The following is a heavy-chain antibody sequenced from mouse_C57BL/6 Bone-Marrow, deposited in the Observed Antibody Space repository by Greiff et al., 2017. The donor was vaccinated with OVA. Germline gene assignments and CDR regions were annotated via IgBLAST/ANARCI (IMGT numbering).Heavy chain of an antibody. J-gene: IGHJ2*01. CDR1: GYTFTDYY. D-gene: IGHD2-2*01. V-gene: IGHV1-75*01. CDR2: IFPGSGST. Sequence: QVQLKESGPELVKPGASVKISCKASGYTFTDYYINWVKQRPGQGLEWIGWIFPGSGSTYYNEKFKGKATLTVDKSSSTAYMLLSSLTSEDSAVYFCAREVDYAYDVFDYWGQGTTLTVSS. CDR3: AREVDYAYDVFDY.